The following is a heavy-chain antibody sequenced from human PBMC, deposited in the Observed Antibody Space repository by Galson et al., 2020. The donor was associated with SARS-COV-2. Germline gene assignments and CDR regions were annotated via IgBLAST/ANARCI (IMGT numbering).Heavy chain of an antibody. Sequence: SETLSLTCTVSGGSFTSDYWNWIRQPPGKGLEWIASIYYSGSTTYNSSLKSRVTISIDTSKNQFSLKLTSVTAADTAVYFCARDHPYYYDLSGYHPSYGLDVWGQGTTITVAS. CDR1: GGSFTSDY. CDR2: IYYSGST. V-gene: IGHV4-59*12. CDR3: ARDHPYYYDLSGYHPSYGLDV. D-gene: IGHD3-22*01. J-gene: IGHJ6*02.